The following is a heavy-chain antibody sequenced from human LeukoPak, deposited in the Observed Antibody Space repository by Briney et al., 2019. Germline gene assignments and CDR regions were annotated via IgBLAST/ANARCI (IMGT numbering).Heavy chain of an antibody. D-gene: IGHD4-11*01. CDR1: GYTFTSYD. CDR2: MNPNSGNT. Sequence: ASVKVSCKASGYTFTSYDINWVRQATGLGLEWMGWMNPNSGNTGYAQKFQGRVTMTRNTSISTAYMELSSLRSEDTAVYYCARQMLDYSNYVDYYYMDVWGKGTTVTVSS. J-gene: IGHJ6*03. V-gene: IGHV1-8*01. CDR3: ARQMLDYSNYVDYYYMDV.